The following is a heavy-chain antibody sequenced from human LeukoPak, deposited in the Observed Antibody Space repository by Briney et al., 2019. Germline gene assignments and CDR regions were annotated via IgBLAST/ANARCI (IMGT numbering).Heavy chain of an antibody. Sequence: ASVKVSCKASGYTFTSYDINLVRQATGQGLEWMGWMNPNSGNTGYAQKFQGRVTMTRNTSISTAYMELSSLRSEDTAVYYCATHRRSYGVLDYWGQGTLVTVSS. J-gene: IGHJ4*02. CDR3: ATHRRSYGVLDY. CDR2: MNPNSGNT. D-gene: IGHD5-18*01. CDR1: GYTFTSYD. V-gene: IGHV1-8*01.